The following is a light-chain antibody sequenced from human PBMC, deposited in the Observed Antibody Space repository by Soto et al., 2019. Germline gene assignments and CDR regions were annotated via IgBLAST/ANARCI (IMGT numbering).Light chain of an antibody. V-gene: IGKV3-11*01. J-gene: IGKJ1*01. CDR2: DAS. CDR1: QSVSSY. Sequence: EIVLTQSPATLSLSPGARATLSCRASQSVSSYLAWYQQKPGQAPRLLIYDASNRATGIPARFSGSGSGTDCTLTISSLEPEDLAVYYCQQRSNWPPSTFGQGTKVEI. CDR3: QQRSNWPPST.